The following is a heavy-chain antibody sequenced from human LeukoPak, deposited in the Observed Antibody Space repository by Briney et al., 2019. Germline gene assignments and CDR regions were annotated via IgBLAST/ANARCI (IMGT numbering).Heavy chain of an antibody. CDR3: AKADCSSTICWGYFDY. V-gene: IGHV1-46*01. CDR2: INPSGGST. D-gene: IGHD2-2*01. CDR1: GYTFTSYY. Sequence: ASVKVSCKASGYTFTSYYMHWVRQAPGQGLEWMGIINPSGGSTSYAQKFQGRVTMTRDTSTSTVYMELSSLRSEDTAVYYCAKADCSSTICWGYFDYWGQGTLVTVSS. J-gene: IGHJ4*02.